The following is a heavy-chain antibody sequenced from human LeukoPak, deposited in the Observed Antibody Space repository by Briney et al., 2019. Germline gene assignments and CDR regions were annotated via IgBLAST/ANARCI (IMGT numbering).Heavy chain of an antibody. V-gene: IGHV4-34*01. Sequence: PSETLSLTCAVYGGSFSGYYWSWIRQPPGKGLEWIGEINHSGSTNYNPSLKSRVTISVDTSKNQSSLKLSSVTAADTAVYYCARGKWIQLRWGQGTLVTVSS. J-gene: IGHJ4*02. CDR1: GGSFSGYY. CDR3: ARGKWIQLR. D-gene: IGHD5-18*01. CDR2: INHSGST.